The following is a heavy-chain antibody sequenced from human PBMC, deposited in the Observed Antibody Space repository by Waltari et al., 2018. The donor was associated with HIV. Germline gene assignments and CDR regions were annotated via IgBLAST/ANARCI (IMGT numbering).Heavy chain of an antibody. CDR3: AKKVEIKGFDS. CDR1: GFPFSNYA. V-gene: IGHV3-23*01. Sequence: EVPLLVSGGGLARPGGSLTLSCAPSGFPFSNYAMNWVRQAPGKGLEWVSSISISGGGIYYADSVKGRFTISRDNSENTLYLQMNSLRVEDTAVYFCAKKVEIKGFDSWGQGTLVTVSS. J-gene: IGHJ4*02. CDR2: ISISGGGI. D-gene: IGHD2-15*01.